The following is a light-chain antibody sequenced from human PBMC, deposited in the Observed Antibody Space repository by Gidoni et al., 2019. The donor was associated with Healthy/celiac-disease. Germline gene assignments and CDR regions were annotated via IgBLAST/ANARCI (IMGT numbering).Light chain of an antibody. Sequence: IVLTHSPRTLSLSPGERATLSCRASQSVSSSFLAWYQQTPGQAPRLLIYGASSRATGIPDRFSGSGSGTDFTLTISRLEPEDFAVYYCQQYGSSPPLTFGGGTKVEIK. CDR3: QQYGSSPPLT. V-gene: IGKV3-20*01. CDR1: QSVSSSF. CDR2: GAS. J-gene: IGKJ4*01.